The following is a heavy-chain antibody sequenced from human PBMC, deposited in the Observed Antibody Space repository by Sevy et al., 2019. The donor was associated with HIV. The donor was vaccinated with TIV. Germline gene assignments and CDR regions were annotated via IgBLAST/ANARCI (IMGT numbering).Heavy chain of an antibody. Sequence: GGSLILSCVVSGVNFTNAWVTWVRQAPGKGLEWVGRIKDKAQGETRDFAPPVEGRFSLSRHDSTNTVFLQMNGLKTDDTAVYYCATGKFEWLLAWGRRTLVTVSS. CDR2: IKDKAQGETR. CDR3: ATGKFEWLLA. D-gene: IGHD3-9*01. V-gene: IGHV3-15*01. J-gene: IGHJ5*02. CDR1: GVNFTNAW.